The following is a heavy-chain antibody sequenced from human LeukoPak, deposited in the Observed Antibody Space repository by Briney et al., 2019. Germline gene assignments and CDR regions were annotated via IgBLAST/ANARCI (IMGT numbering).Heavy chain of an antibody. D-gene: IGHD2-15*01. CDR2: ISYDGSNK. J-gene: IGHJ6*03. V-gene: IGHV3-30*18. CDR3: AKTVVVAATPEYYYYMDV. CDR1: GFTFSSYG. Sequence: GGSLRLSCAASGFTFSSYGMHWVRQAPGKGLEWVAVISYDGSNKYYADSVKGRFTISRDNSKNTLYLQMNSLRAEDTAVYYCAKTVVVAATPEYYYYMDVWGKGTTVTVSS.